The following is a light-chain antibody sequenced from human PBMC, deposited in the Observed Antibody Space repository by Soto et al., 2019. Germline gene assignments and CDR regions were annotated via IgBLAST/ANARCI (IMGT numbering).Light chain of an antibody. CDR3: QQYYSTPLT. J-gene: IGKJ4*01. CDR1: QSVLYSSNNKDY. CDR2: WAS. V-gene: IGKV4-1*01. Sequence: DILMTQSPDSLAVSLGERATLNCKSSQSVLYSSNNKDYLAWYQQKPGQPPKLLLYWASTRESGVPDRFSGSGSGTDFTLTISSLQAEDVAVYYCQQYYSTPLTFGGGTKVDIK.